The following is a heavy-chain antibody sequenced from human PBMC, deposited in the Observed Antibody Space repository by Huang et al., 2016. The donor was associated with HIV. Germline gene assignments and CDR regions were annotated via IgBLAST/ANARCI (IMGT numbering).Heavy chain of an antibody. D-gene: IGHD3-10*01. CDR2: IYDSGRT. Sequence: QLQLQESGPGLVKPSETLSLTCTVSGGSIRRDNYYWGWIRQPPGQGLEWIGSIYDSGRTYYNPCLKGRVTITVDTSKNQCSLKMRSVTAADTAVYYCARLPGSITMIRGVITDPYWGQGTLVTVSS. J-gene: IGHJ4*02. V-gene: IGHV4-39*01. CDR1: GGSIRRDNYY. CDR3: ARLPGSITMIRGVITDPY.